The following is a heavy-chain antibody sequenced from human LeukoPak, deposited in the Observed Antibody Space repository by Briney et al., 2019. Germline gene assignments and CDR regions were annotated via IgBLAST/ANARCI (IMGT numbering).Heavy chain of an antibody. CDR1: GFTFSSYG. CDR2: TWYDENSK. D-gene: IGHD2-15*01. Sequence: GGSLRLSCAASGFTFSSYGMHWVRQAPGKGLEWVAVTWYDENSKYYADSVKGRFTISRDNSKNTLYLQMNSLRAEDTAMYYCARDYCSGGSCYSDAFDIWGRGTMVTVSS. CDR3: ARDYCSGGSCYSDAFDI. V-gene: IGHV3-33*01. J-gene: IGHJ3*02.